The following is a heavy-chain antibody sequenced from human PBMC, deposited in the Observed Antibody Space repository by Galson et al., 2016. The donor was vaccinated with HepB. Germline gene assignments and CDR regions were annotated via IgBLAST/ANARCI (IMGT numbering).Heavy chain of an antibody. CDR2: ISSSSSAI. J-gene: IGHJ4*02. CDR3: GRNLEPAGKGIGY. V-gene: IGHV3-48*02. CDR1: GFTFSTYS. D-gene: IGHD2-2*01. Sequence: SLRLSCAASGFTFSTYSMNWVRQAPGKGLEWVSYISSSSSAIYYADSVKGRFTVSRDNAKNSLYLQMNSLRDEDTAVYYCGRNLEPAGKGIGYWGQGTLVTVSS.